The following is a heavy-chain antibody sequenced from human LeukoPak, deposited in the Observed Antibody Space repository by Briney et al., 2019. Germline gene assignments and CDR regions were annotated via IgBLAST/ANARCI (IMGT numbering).Heavy chain of an antibody. D-gene: IGHD4-17*01. Sequence: GASVKVSCKASGYTFTDYYIHWVRQAPGQGLEWMGWINPNSGGTNSAQKFQGRVTMTRDTSISTAYMELSRLRSDDTAVFYCAREAFTTVTSATDAFDIWGQGTMVTVS. CDR2: INPNSGGT. CDR3: AREAFTTVTSATDAFDI. J-gene: IGHJ3*02. CDR1: GYTFTDYY. V-gene: IGHV1-2*02.